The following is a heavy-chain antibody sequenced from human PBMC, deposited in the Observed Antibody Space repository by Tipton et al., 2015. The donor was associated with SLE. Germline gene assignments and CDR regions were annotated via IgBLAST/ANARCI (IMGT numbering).Heavy chain of an antibody. D-gene: IGHD7-27*01. V-gene: IGHV4-31*03. CDR1: GGSISSGGYY. CDR2: IYYSGST. J-gene: IGHJ2*01. Sequence: TLSLTCTVSGGSISSGGYYWSWIRQHPGKGLEWIGYIYYSGSTYYNPSLKSRVTISVDTSKNQFSLKLSSVTAADTAVYYCARRETGDEYFDLWGRGTLVTVSS. CDR3: ARRETGDEYFDL.